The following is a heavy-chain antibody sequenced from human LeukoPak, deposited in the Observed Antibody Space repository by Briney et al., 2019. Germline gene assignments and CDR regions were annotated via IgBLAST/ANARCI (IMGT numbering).Heavy chain of an antibody. D-gene: IGHD6-19*01. J-gene: IGHJ6*02. V-gene: IGHV1-8*01. CDR3: ARGRTSGGSSGWYGYYYGMDV. CDR1: GYTFTSYD. Sequence: ASVKVSCKASGYTFTSYDINWVRQATGQGLEWMGWMNPNSGNTGYAQKFQGRVTMTRNTSISTAYMELSSLRSEDTAVYYCARGRTSGGSSGWYGYYYGMDVWGQGTTVTVSS. CDR2: MNPNSGNT.